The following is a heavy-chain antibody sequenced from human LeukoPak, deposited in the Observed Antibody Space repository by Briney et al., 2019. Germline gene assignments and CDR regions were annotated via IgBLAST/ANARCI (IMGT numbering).Heavy chain of an antibody. D-gene: IGHD3-3*01. CDR1: GGSISSYY. V-gene: IGHV4-59*08. J-gene: IGHJ6*03. CDR2: IYYSGST. CDR3: ARGQAIFGPPPPYYYYMDV. Sequence: PSETLSLTRTVSGGSISSYYWSWIRQPPGKGLEWIGYIYYSGSTNYNPSLKSRVTISVDTSKNQFSLKLSSVTAADTAVYYCARGQAIFGPPPPYYYYMDVWGKGTTVTVSS.